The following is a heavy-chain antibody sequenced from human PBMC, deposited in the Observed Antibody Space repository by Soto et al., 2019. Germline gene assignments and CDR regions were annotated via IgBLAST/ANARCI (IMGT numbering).Heavy chain of an antibody. J-gene: IGHJ4*02. CDR1: GFTFTSSA. CDR3: AADPIVDTAIF. Sequence: QMQLVQSGPEVKKPGTSVKVSCKASGFTFTSSAVQWVRQARGQRLEWIGWIVVGSGNTNYAQKFQERVTITRDMSTSTAYLELSSLRSEDTAVYYCAADPIVDTAIFWGQGTLVTVSS. V-gene: IGHV1-58*01. CDR2: IVVGSGNT. D-gene: IGHD5-18*01.